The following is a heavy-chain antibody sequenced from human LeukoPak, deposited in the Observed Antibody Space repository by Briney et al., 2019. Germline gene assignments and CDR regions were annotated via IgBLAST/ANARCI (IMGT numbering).Heavy chain of an antibody. V-gene: IGHV4-59*01. D-gene: IGHD2-2*01. CDR2: IYYSGST. CDR1: GGSISSYY. J-gene: IGHJ6*04. CDR3: ARGHQLLTYYYYYDMDV. Sequence: SETLSLTCTVSGGSISSYYWSWIRQPPGKGLEWIGYIYYSGSTNYNPSLKSRVTISVDTSKNQCSLKLSSVTAADTAVYYCARGHQLLTYYYYYDMDVWGRGTTVTVSS.